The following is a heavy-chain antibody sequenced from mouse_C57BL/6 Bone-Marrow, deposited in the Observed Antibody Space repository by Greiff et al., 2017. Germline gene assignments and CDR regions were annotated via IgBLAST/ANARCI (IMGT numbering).Heavy chain of an antibody. CDR1: GYTFTSYG. Sequence: QVQLQQSGAELARPGASVKLSCKASGYTFTSYGISWVKQRTGQGLEWIGEIYPRSGNTYYNEKFKGKATLTADKSSSTAYMELRSLTSEDSAVYFCARWRGPYYGSSMDYWGQGTSVTVSS. CDR2: IYPRSGNT. V-gene: IGHV1-81*01. D-gene: IGHD1-1*01. CDR3: ARWRGPYYGSSMDY. J-gene: IGHJ4*01.